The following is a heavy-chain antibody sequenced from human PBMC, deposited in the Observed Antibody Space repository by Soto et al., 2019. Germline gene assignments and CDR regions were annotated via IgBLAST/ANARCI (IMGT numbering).Heavy chain of an antibody. CDR3: ARTTAFEY. CDR1: GFTFSSYG. V-gene: IGHV3-7*01. J-gene: IGHJ4*02. Sequence: PGVSLRLSCAASGFTFSSYGMHWVRQAPGKGLEWVANIKEDGSEKNYVDSLKGRFSISRDNAKNSLYLQMNSLRAEDTAVYYCARTTAFEYWGQGTLVTVSS. CDR2: IKEDGSEK. D-gene: IGHD1-7*01.